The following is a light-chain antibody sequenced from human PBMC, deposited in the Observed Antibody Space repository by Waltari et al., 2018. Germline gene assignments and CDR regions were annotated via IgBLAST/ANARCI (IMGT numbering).Light chain of an antibody. J-gene: IGKJ2*01. CDR2: WTS. V-gene: IGKV4-1*01. CDR1: QSVLYSSNNKNY. Sequence: DLVMTQSPDSLAVPLGERATINCKSSQSVLYSSNNKNYLAWYQQKPGQPPKLLIYWTSTRESGVPDRFSGSGSGTDFTLTISSLQAEDVAVYHCQQYYSSTPTFGQGTKLEI. CDR3: QQYYSSTPT.